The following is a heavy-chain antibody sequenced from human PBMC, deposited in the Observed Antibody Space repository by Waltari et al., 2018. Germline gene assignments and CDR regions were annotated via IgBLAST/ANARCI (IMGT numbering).Heavy chain of an antibody. J-gene: IGHJ4*02. CDR2: ISSSSSTI. D-gene: IGHD3-9*01. Sequence: EVQLVESGGGLVQPGGSLRLSCAASGFTFSSYSMNWVRQAPGKGLEWVSYISSSSSTIYYADSVKGRFTISRDNAKNSLYLQMNSLRAEDTAVYYCAGRKYDILIWGQGTLVTVSS. CDR1: GFTFSSYS. V-gene: IGHV3-48*04. CDR3: AGRKYDILI.